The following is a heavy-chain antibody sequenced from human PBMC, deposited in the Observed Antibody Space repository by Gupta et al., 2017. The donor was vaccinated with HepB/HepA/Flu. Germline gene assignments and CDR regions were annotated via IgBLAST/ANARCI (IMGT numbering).Heavy chain of an antibody. D-gene: IGHD2-15*01. Sequence: QLQLQESGPGVVKPSQTLSLTCSVSGASISSSTYYWTWIRQHPGKGLEWIGYIYHSGSTYYNPSLQSRIIISVDTSENQFSLKLTSVTAAATAVDYCSRETGSCSGGSCKAFGFDYWGQGILVTVSS. CDR2: IYHSGST. CDR1: GASISSSTYY. CDR3: SRETGSCSGGSCKAFGFDY. J-gene: IGHJ4*02. V-gene: IGHV4-31*03.